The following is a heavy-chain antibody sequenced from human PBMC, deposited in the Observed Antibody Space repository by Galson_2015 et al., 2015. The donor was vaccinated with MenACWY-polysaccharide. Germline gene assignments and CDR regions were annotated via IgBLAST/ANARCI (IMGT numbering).Heavy chain of an antibody. D-gene: IGHD2-21*02. CDR1: GFNFDDYA. J-gene: IGHJ4*02. Sequence: SLRLSCATSGFNFDDYAVHWVRQVPGKGLEWVSGISWNSGRKEYAESVEGRFVISRDNAKKPLYLQMNSLRIGDTALYYCVKARGGYVVTAYFDYWGQGTLVTVSS. CDR2: ISWNSGRK. CDR3: VKARGGYVVTAYFDY. V-gene: IGHV3-9*01.